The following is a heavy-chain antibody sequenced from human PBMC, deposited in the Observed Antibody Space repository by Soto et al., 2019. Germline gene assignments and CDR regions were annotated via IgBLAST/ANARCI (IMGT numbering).Heavy chain of an antibody. CDR1: GFTFSSYS. Sequence: PGGSLRLSCAASGFTFSSYSMNWVRQAPGKGLEWVSSISSSSSYIYYADSVKGRFTISRDNAKNSLYLQMNSLRAEDTAVYYCARDLQQLGDLYYYYGMDVWGQGTTVTVSS. CDR3: ARDLQQLGDLYYYYGMDV. CDR2: ISSSSSYI. D-gene: IGHD6-13*01. J-gene: IGHJ6*02. V-gene: IGHV3-21*01.